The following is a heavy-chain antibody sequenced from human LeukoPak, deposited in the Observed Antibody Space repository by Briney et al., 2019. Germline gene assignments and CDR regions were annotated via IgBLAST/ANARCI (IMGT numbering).Heavy chain of an antibody. V-gene: IGHV3-30*18. CDR3: AKDLQWFGELLDY. D-gene: IGHD3-10*01. Sequence: GGSLRLCCAASGFTSSSYGMHWVRQAAGKGLEWVAVISYDGSNKYYADSVKGRFTISRDNSKNTLYLQMNSLRAEDTAVYYCAKDLQWFGELLDYWGQGTLVTVSS. J-gene: IGHJ4*02. CDR2: ISYDGSNK. CDR1: GFTSSSYG.